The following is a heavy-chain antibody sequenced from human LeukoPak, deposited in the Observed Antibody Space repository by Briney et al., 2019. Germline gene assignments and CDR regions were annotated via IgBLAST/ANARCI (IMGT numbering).Heavy chain of an antibody. Sequence: PSPTLSLTCAVSGGSISSGGYSWNWIRQPPGKGLEWIGYIYHSGSTYYNPSLKSRVTISVDRSKNQFSLKLSSVTAADTAVYYCASGGYSYGFDYWGQGTLVTVSS. D-gene: IGHD5-18*01. J-gene: IGHJ4*02. CDR3: ASGGYSYGFDY. V-gene: IGHV4-30-2*01. CDR2: IYHSGST. CDR1: GGSISSGGYS.